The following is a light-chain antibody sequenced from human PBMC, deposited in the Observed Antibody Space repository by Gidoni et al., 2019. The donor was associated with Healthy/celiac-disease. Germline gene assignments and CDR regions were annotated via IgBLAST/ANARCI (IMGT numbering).Light chain of an antibody. CDR3: SSYAGSNNYV. CDR2: EVN. J-gene: IGLJ1*01. Sequence: HSALTHPPSSFGSPGQSVTISCTGTSSDVGGYNFVSWSQQHPGKAPKLLIYEVNKRPSGVPDRFFGSKSGNTASLTVTGRQAEDEADYYCSSYAGSNNYVFGTGTKVTVL. V-gene: IGLV2-8*01. CDR1: SSDVGGYNF.